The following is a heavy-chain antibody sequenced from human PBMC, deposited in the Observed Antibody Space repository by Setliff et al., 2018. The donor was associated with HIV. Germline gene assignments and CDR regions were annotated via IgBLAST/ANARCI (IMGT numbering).Heavy chain of an antibody. V-gene: IGHV3-33*08. CDR3: ARDLWNYGIDS. D-gene: IGHD1-7*01. CDR1: GFTFSNYG. Sequence: GGSLRLSCAASGFTFSNYGIHWVRQAPGKGLEWVAVLSYDGSTTYYADSVKGRFTISGDNSKNSLYLQMNSLRAEDTAVYYCARDLWNYGIDSWGQGTLVTVSS. J-gene: IGHJ5*01. CDR2: LSYDGSTT.